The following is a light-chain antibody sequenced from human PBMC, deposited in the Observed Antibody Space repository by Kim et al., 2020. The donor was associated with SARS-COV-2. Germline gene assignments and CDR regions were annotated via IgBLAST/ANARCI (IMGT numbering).Light chain of an antibody. CDR2: GAF. J-gene: IGKJ1*01. V-gene: IGKV3-15*01. CDR3: QHYNMRPPWT. CDR1: HSISSN. Sequence: DIVMTQSPATLSVSPGERVTLSCRASHSISSNLAWYQHKPGQAPRLLIYGAFTRATGIPARFSGSGSGTEFTLTISSLLSEDVAVYYCQHYNMRPPWTFGQGTKVDIK.